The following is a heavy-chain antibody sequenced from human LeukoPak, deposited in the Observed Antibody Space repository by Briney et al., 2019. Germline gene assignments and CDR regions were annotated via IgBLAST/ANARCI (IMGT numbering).Heavy chain of an antibody. D-gene: IGHD6-19*01. CDR3: AREAAVAGTYGMDV. Sequence: SETLSLTCTVSGGSISSYYWSWIRQPPGKGLEWIGYIYYSGSTNYNPSLKSRVTISVDTSKNQFSLKLSSVTAVDTAVYYCAREAAVAGTYGMDVWGQGTTVTVSS. CDR1: GGSISSYY. J-gene: IGHJ6*02. V-gene: IGHV4-59*01. CDR2: IYYSGST.